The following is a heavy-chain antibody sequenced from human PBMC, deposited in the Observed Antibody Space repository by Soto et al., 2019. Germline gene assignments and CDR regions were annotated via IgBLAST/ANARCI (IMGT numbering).Heavy chain of an antibody. J-gene: IGHJ3*02. CDR2: IKSKTDGGTT. Sequence: GGSQRLSCADSGFTFSNAWMSWVRQAPGKGLEWVGRIKSKTDGGTTDYAAPVKGRFTISRDDSKNTLYLQMNSLKTEDTAVYYCTSSVAYGSSWLIGGQGTMVTVSS. V-gene: IGHV3-15*01. D-gene: IGHD6-13*01. CDR1: GFTFSNAW. CDR3: TSSVAYGSSWLI.